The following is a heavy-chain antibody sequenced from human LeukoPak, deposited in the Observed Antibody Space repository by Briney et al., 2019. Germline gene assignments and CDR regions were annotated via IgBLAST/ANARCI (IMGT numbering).Heavy chain of an antibody. J-gene: IGHJ4*02. CDR1: GFSFSDYY. Sequence: GGSLRLSCAASGFSFSDYYMNWIRQAPGKGPEWVSYISSNGHSIYYADSVKGRFTISRDNAKNSLYLQMNSLRAEDTAVYYCARDFLSRVAARRGYFDYWGQGTLVTVSS. CDR3: ARDFLSRVAARRGYFDY. D-gene: IGHD6-6*01. CDR2: ISSNGHSI. V-gene: IGHV3-11*04.